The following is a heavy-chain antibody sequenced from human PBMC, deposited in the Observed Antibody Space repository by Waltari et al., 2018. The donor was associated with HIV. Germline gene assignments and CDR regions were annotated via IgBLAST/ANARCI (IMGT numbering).Heavy chain of an antibody. Sequence: EVQLLESGGGLVQPGGSLRLSCAASGFTFSTNALSRVRQAPGKGMEWVSSISGRGGSTYYADSIDGRFTISRENSKNTLYLQMNSLRAEDTAAYYWAKVPQYISSSIYYYGMDVWGQGTTVTVSS. J-gene: IGHJ6*02. CDR3: AKVPQYISSSIYYYGMDV. V-gene: IGHV3-23*01. D-gene: IGHD6-6*01. CDR1: GFTFSTNA. CDR2: ISGRGGST.